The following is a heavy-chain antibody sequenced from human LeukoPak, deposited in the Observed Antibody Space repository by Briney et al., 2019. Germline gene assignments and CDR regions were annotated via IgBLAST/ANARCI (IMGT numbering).Heavy chain of an antibody. D-gene: IGHD1-20*01. J-gene: IGHJ4*02. CDR2: IEQDGSEK. V-gene: IGHV3-7*01. CDR1: GFTFSSYW. Sequence: GGSLRLSCAASGFTFSSYWMSGVRQAPGKGLEWVANIEQDGSEKYYVDSVKGRFTISRDNAKNPLYLQMNSLRAEDTAVYYCARDLNFAVDYWGQGTLVTVSS. CDR3: ARDLNFAVDY.